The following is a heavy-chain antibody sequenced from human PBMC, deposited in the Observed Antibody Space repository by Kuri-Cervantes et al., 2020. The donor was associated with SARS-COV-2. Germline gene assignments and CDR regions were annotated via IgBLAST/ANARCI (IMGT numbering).Heavy chain of an antibody. CDR3: ARAPRGDSPYFDY. V-gene: IGHV4-59*01. D-gene: IGHD2-15*01. Sequence: GSLRLSCTVSGGSIGTYYWSWIRQPPGKGLEWIGYIYYSGSTNYSPSLKSRVTISLDTSKNQFSLKLRSVTAADTAVYYCARAPRGDSPYFDYWGRGALVTVSS. CDR1: GGSIGTYY. CDR2: IYYSGST. J-gene: IGHJ4*02.